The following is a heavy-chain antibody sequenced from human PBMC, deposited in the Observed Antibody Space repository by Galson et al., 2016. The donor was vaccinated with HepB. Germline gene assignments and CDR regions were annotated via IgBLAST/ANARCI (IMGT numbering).Heavy chain of an antibody. CDR3: VKDGGPYVGASGEPGHN. CDR1: GFNFDDFA. V-gene: IGHV3-9*01. CDR2: ITFNSGNI. Sequence: LRLSCAASGFNFDDFAMHWVRQRPGKGLEWVSGITFNSGNIVYADSVKGRFTISRDNAKRSLYLQMNSLTPEETALYYCVKDGGPYVGASGEPGHNWGQGTLVTVSS. D-gene: IGHD6-19*01. J-gene: IGHJ4*02.